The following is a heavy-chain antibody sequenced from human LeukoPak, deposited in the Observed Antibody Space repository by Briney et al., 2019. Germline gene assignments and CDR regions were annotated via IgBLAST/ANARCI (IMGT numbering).Heavy chain of an antibody. D-gene: IGHD6-13*01. J-gene: IGHJ4*02. CDR1: GGSISSSSYY. CDR2: IYYSGST. CDR3: ARESAGIDY. V-gene: IGHV4-39*07. Sequence: SETLPLTCTVSGGSISSSSYYWGWIRQPPGKGLEWIGSIYYSGSTYYNPSLKSRVTISVDKSKNQFSLKLSSVTAADTAVYYCARESAGIDYWGQGTLVTVSS.